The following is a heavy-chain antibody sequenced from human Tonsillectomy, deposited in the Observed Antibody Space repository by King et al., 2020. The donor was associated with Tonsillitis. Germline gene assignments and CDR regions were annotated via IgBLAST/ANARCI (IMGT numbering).Heavy chain of an antibody. J-gene: IGHJ5*01. Sequence: HVQLQESGPGLVKPSQTLSLTCTVSGGSISSGGYYWSWIRQHPGKGLEWIGYIYYSGSTYYNPSLKSRVTISVDTSKNQFSLKLSSVTAADTAVYYCAGGGDVSAAGWFDSWGQGTLVTVSS. D-gene: IGHD6-13*01. CDR2: IYYSGST. CDR3: AGGGDVSAAGWFDS. V-gene: IGHV4-31*03. CDR1: GGSISSGGYY.